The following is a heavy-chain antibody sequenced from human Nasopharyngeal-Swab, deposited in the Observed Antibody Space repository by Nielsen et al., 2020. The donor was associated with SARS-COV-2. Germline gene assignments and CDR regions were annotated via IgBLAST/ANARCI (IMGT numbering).Heavy chain of an antibody. CDR1: GFTFSDSA. CDR3: TRCGGGCYSGRDD. Sequence: GESLKLSCAASGFTFSDSAIHWVRQASGKGLEWVGRIRSKGNTYATAYAASVKGRFIIFRDDPTNTAYLQMNSLKTEDAAVYYCTRCGGGCYSGRDDWGQGTLVTVSS. CDR2: IRSKGNTYAT. D-gene: IGHD2-15*01. V-gene: IGHV3-73*01. J-gene: IGHJ4*02.